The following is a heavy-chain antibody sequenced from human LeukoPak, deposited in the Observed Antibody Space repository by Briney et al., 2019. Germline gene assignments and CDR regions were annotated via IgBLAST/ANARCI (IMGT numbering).Heavy chain of an antibody. V-gene: IGHV3-23*01. D-gene: IGHD6-13*01. CDR1: GFMFEHYA. J-gene: IGHJ4*02. Sequence: GGSPRLSCAGSGFMFEHYAMNWVRQAPGRGLEWVSVITGIGGSTYYADSVKGRFTISRDNSKNTLYLQMNSLRAEDTAVYYCAKGGESSSWLFWGQGTLVPVSS. CDR2: ITGIGGST. CDR3: AKGGESSSWLF.